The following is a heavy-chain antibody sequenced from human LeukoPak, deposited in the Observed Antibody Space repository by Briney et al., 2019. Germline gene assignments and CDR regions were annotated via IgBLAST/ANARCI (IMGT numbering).Heavy chain of an antibody. V-gene: IGHV3-73*01. CDR3: TYMDDFWSGYSRFDP. Sequence: GGSLRLSCAASGFTFSGSAMHWARQASGKGLEWVGRIRSKANSYATAYAASVKGRFTISRDDSKNTAYLQMNSLKTEDTAVYYCTYMDDFWSGYSRFDPWGQGTLVTVS. CDR1: GFTFSGSA. J-gene: IGHJ5*02. D-gene: IGHD3-3*01. CDR2: IRSKANSYAT.